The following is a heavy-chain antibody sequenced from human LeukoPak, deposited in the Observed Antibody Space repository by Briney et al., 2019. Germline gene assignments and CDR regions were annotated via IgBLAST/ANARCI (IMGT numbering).Heavy chain of an antibody. CDR3: ARSVVVPAAILFDYYYMDV. V-gene: IGHV3-74*01. CDR1: GFTFGNSW. CDR2: INADGSTT. D-gene: IGHD2-2*02. J-gene: IGHJ6*03. Sequence: GGSLRLSCAVSGFTFGNSWVHWVRQAPGKGLVWVSLINADGSTTSYADSVKGRFTISRDNAKNSLYLQMNSLRAEDTAVYYCARSVVVPAAILFDYYYMDVWGKGTTVTVSS.